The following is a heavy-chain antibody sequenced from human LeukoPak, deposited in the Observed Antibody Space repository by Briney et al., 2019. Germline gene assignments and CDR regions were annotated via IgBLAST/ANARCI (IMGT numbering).Heavy chain of an antibody. CDR3: AKDNRITIFGVVY. Sequence: GGSLRLSCAASGFTFSSYSMNWVRQAPGKGLEWVSAISGSGGSTYYADSVKGRFTISRDNSKNTLYLQMNSLRAEDTAVYYCAKDNRITIFGVVYWGQGTLVTVSS. D-gene: IGHD3-3*01. J-gene: IGHJ4*02. V-gene: IGHV3-23*01. CDR2: ISGSGGST. CDR1: GFTFSSYS.